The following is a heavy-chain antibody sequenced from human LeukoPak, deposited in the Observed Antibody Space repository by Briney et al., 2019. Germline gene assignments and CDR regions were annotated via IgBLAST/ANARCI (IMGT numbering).Heavy chain of an antibody. CDR3: ARWYNSLDV. CDR2: ISSNGGST. J-gene: IGHJ6*02. Sequence: GGSLRLSFAASGFTFRNSAMHWVRQAPGKGLEYVSGISSNGGSTYYANAVKGRFTISRDNSKNTVYLQLGSLRAEDMAVYYCARWYNSLDVWGQGTTVTVSS. D-gene: IGHD1-1*01. CDR1: GFTFRNSA. V-gene: IGHV3-64*01.